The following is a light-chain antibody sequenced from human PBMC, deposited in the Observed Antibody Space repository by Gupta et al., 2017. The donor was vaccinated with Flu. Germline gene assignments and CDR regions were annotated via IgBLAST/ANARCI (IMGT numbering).Light chain of an antibody. CDR1: SSDVGGYNY. CDR3: SSYTSSSPRV. J-gene: IGLJ1*01. Sequence: QSALTQPASVSGSPGQSITISCTGTSSDVGGYNYVSWYQQHPGKAPKLMIYEVSNRPSGVSNRFSGSKSGNTDSLTISGLQAEDEADYYCSSYTSSSPRVFGTGTKVTVL. V-gene: IGLV2-14*01. CDR2: EVS.